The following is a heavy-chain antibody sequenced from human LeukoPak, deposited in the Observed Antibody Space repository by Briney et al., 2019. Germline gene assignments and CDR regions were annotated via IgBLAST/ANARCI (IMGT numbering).Heavy chain of an antibody. Sequence: SETLSLTCAVSGVAISRGGYAWNWIRQPPGKGLEWIAYIYHSGTTYYNPSLKSRATISVDTSKNQFSLKLSSVTAADTAVYYCARQPCYDYVWGSYRYTSSSWFDPWGQGTLVTVSS. D-gene: IGHD3-16*02. CDR1: GVAISRGGYA. CDR3: ARQPCYDYVWGSYRYTSSSWFDP. J-gene: IGHJ5*02. CDR2: IYHSGTT. V-gene: IGHV4-30-2*05.